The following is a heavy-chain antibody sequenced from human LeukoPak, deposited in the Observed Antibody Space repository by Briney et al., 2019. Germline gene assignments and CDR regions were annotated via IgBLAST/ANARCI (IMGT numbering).Heavy chain of an antibody. CDR2: LYTSGST. Sequence: ASETLSLTCTVSGGSISSYYWSWMRQPAGKGLEWVGRLYTSGSTNYNPSLKSRVTMPVDTSKHQFSLKLGSVTRARTSMYECATSTTAPCYYYYMDVWGKGTTVTVSS. D-gene: IGHD4-11*01. V-gene: IGHV4-4*07. J-gene: IGHJ6*03. CDR3: ATSTTAPCYYYYMDV. CDR1: GGSISSYY.